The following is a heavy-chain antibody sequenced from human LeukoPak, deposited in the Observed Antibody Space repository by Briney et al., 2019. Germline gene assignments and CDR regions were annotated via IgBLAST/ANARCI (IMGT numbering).Heavy chain of an antibody. CDR3: AKGLQLWPKYIDY. V-gene: IGHV3-23*01. CDR1: GFTFSSYA. J-gene: IGHJ4*02. D-gene: IGHD5-18*01. Sequence: GGSLRLSCAASGFTFSSYAMSWVRQAPGKGLEWVSAISGSGDSTYYADSVKGRFTISRDNSKNTLYLQMNSLRAEDTAVYYCAKGLQLWPKYIDYWGQGTLVTVSS. CDR2: ISGSGDST.